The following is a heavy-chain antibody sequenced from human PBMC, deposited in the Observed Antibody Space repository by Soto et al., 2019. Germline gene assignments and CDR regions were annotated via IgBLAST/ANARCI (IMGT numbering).Heavy chain of an antibody. CDR3: ARQRFGIAARNFDY. CDR2: IYYSGST. CDR1: GGSISSSSYY. J-gene: IGHJ4*02. D-gene: IGHD6-6*01. Sequence: QLQLQESGPGLVKPSETLSLTCTVSGGSISSSSYYWGWIRQPPGKGLEWIGSIYYSGSTYYNPSIKSRVTISVDTSKNQFSLKLSSVTAADTAVYYCARQRFGIAARNFDYWGQGTLVTVSS. V-gene: IGHV4-39*01.